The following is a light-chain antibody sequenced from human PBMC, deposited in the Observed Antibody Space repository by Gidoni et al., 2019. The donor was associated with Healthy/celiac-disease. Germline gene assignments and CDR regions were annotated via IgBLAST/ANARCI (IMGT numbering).Light chain of an antibody. V-gene: IGKV1D-8*04. J-gene: IGKJ1*01. CDR3: QQYYSFPWT. CDR2: AAS. CDR1: QGISSY. Sequence: ICMSQSPSLLSASTGDSVIISCRRSQGISSYLAWYQQKPGKAPELLIYAASTLQSGVPSRFSGSGSGTDFTLTISCLQAEDFATYYCQQYYSFPWTFGQGTKVEIK.